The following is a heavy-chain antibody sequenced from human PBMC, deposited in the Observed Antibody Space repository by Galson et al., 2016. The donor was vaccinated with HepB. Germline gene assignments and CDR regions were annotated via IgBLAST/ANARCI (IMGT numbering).Heavy chain of an antibody. CDR3: AKGTIAAAGGHFEY. J-gene: IGHJ4*02. CDR1: GFSFDDYA. V-gene: IGHV3-43*01. Sequence: SLRLSCAASGFSFDDYAMHWVRQLPGKGLEWVSLISSNGGTIYYADSVKGRFTISRDNSKNSLYLQMNSLRPEDTAFYYCAKGTIAAAGGHFEYWGQETLVTVSS. CDR2: ISSNGGTI. D-gene: IGHD6-13*01.